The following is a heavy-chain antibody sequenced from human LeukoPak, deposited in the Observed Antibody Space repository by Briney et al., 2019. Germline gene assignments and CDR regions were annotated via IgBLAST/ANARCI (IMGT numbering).Heavy chain of an antibody. CDR1: GFTFSSYA. Sequence: GGSLRLSCAASGFTFSSYAMHWVRQAPGKGLEWVAVISYDGSNKYYADSVKGRFTISRDNSKNTLYLQMNSLRAEDTAVYYCAREEDCWGQGTLVTVSS. CDR3: AREEDC. J-gene: IGHJ4*02. CDR2: ISYDGSNK. V-gene: IGHV3-30-3*01.